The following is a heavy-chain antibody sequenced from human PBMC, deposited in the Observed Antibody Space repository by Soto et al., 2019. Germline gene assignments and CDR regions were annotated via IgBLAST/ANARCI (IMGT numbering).Heavy chain of an antibody. Sequence: SETLSLTCSVSGGSIIGNNYYWGWIRQPPGKRLEWIGNIYYTGTTSYNPSLERRVTMSVDTSANHFSLNLTSVTASDTADYNCARRRVGGGKSVLDFWGAGFLVTVAS. CDR2: IYYTGTT. CDR3: ARRRVGGGKSVLDF. CDR1: GGSIIGNNYY. V-gene: IGHV4-39*02. J-gene: IGHJ4*02. D-gene: IGHD3-16*01.